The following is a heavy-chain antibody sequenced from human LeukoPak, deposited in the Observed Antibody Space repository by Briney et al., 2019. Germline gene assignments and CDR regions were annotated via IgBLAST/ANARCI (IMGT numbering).Heavy chain of an antibody. CDR2: IIPIFGTA. CDR1: GGTFSSYA. J-gene: IGHJ5*02. CDR3: ARAVNPQYCSSTSCSRGLFDP. Sequence: GASVKVSCKASGGTFSSYAISWVRQAPGQGLEWMGGIIPIFGTANYAQKFQGRVTITKDESTSTAYMAPSSLRSEDTAVYYSARAVNPQYCSSTSCSRGLFDPWGQGTLVTVSS. V-gene: IGHV1-69*05. D-gene: IGHD2-2*01.